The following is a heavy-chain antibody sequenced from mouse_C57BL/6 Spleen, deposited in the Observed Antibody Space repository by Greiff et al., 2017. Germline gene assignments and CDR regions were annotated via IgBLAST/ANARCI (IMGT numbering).Heavy chain of an antibody. CDR3: ARYYGSSYDYAMDD. CDR1: GYTFTSYW. Sequence: QVQLQQPGAELVKPGASVTLSCKASGYTFTSYWLHWVTQRPGRGLAWIGRIDPNSGGTKYTENIKSKATLTVDKPSSTAYMQLSSLTSEDSAVYYCARYYGSSYDYAMDDWGPGTSVTVSS. J-gene: IGHJ4*01. CDR2: IDPNSGGT. D-gene: IGHD1-1*01. V-gene: IGHV1-72*01.